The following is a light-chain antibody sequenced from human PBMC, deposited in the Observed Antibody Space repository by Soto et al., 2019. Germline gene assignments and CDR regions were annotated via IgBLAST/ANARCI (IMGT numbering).Light chain of an antibody. CDR1: QGIHNN. Sequence: DIQMTRSPSSLSASVGDRVTITCRASQGIHNNLAWYQQKPGEVPKLLIYAASALQSGVPSRFSGGGSGTDFTLTVNSLQPEDVATYYCQKYDGAPLTFGGGTKVEIE. J-gene: IGKJ4*01. CDR2: AAS. CDR3: QKYDGAPLT. V-gene: IGKV1-27*01.